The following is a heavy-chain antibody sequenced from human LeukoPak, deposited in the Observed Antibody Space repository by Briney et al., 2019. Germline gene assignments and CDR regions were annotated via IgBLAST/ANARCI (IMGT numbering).Heavy chain of an antibody. CDR2: IDPSDSYT. Sequence: RGASLKISCKGSGYSFTSYWISWVRQMPGKGLEWMGRIDPSDSYTNYSPSFQGHVTISADKSISTAYLQWSSLKASDTAMYYCARHVIPTVTYNWFAPWGQGTLVTVSS. V-gene: IGHV5-10-1*01. CDR3: ARHVIPTVTYNWFAP. J-gene: IGHJ5*02. CDR1: GYSFTSYW. D-gene: IGHD4-17*01.